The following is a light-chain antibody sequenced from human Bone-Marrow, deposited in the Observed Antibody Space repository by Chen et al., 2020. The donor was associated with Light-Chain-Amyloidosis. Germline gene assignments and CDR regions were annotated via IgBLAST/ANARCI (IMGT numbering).Light chain of an antibody. J-gene: IGLJ3*02. CDR2: YDS. V-gene: IGLV3-21*04. CDR1: NIGSKS. Sequence: SYVLTQPPSVSVAPGKTARITCGGNNIGSKSVHWYQQKPGQAPVLVIYYDSDRPSGIPERFSGSNSGNTAPLTISRVEAGDEADYYCQVWDSSSDHPRVFGGGTKLTVL. CDR3: QVWDSSSDHPRV.